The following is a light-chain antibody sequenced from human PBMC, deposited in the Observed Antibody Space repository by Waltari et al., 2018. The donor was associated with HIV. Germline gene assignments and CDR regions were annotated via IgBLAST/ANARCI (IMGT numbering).Light chain of an antibody. CDR3: SSYTSSSTL. Sequence: QSALTQPASVSGSPGQSLTITCTGTSSAVGGYNYVSWYQQHPGRAPKLMIYEFSNRPSGVSNRFSGSKSGNTASLTISGLQAEDEADYYCSSYTSSSTLFGGGTKLTVL. CDR2: EFS. V-gene: IGLV2-14*01. CDR1: SSAVGGYNY. J-gene: IGLJ2*01.